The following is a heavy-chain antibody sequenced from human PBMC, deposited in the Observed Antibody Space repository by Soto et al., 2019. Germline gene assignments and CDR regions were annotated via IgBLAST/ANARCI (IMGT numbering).Heavy chain of an antibody. V-gene: IGHV1-8*02. CDR3: ARGRPAAIYYYYYMDV. Sequence: ASVKVSCKASGYTFTGYYMHWVRQAPGQGLEWMGWMNPNSGNTDYAQKFQGRVTMTRNTSISTAYMELSSLRSEDTAVYYCARGRPAAIYYYYYMDVWGKGTTVTVSS. CDR2: MNPNSGNT. D-gene: IGHD2-2*01. J-gene: IGHJ6*03. CDR1: GYTFTGYY.